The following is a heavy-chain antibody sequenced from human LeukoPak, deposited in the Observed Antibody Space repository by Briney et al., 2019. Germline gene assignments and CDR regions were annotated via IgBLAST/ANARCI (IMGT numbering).Heavy chain of an antibody. CDR1: GYTFTSYG. CDR3: ARDTYCSGGSCYQRSYYYGMDV. J-gene: IGHJ6*04. CDR2: ISAYNGNT. Sequence: GGSVTVSCKASGYTFTSYGISWVRQAPGQGVEWMGWISAYNGNTNYAQKLQGRVTMTTDTSTSTAYMELRSLTSDDTAVYYCARDTYCSGGSCYQRSYYYGMDVWGKGTTVTVSS. V-gene: IGHV1-18*04. D-gene: IGHD2-15*01.